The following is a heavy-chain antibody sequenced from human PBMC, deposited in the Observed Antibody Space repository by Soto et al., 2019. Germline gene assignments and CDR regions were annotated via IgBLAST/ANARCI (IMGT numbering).Heavy chain of an antibody. D-gene: IGHD2-15*01. CDR1: GFTFSGFW. CDR2: VNWNGGST. Sequence: PGGSLRLACAVSGFTFSGFWMTWVRQSPGKGLEWASGVNWNGGSTGYADSVKGRFTISRDNAKNSLYLQMNSLRADDAAVYYCARDREYCGGDNCYETGAAYRGQGALVAVSS. J-gene: IGHJ1*01. V-gene: IGHV3-20*04. CDR3: ARDREYCGGDNCYETGAAY.